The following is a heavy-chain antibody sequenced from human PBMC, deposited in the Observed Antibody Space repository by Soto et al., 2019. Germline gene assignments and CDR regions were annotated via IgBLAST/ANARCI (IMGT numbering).Heavy chain of an antibody. Sequence: PSETLSLTCTVSGGSISPHYWSWIRQPPGKGLEWIGYIYFTGTTNYNPSLKSRVTISKDTSKNQFSLKLSSVTAADTAVYYCARGGSYFDSWGQGTLVTVSS. J-gene: IGHJ4*02. V-gene: IGHV4-59*11. CDR3: ARGGSYFDS. CDR2: IYFTGTT. CDR1: GGSISPHY. D-gene: IGHD1-26*01.